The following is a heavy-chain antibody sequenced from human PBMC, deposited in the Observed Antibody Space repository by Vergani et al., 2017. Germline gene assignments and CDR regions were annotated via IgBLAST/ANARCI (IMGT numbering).Heavy chain of an antibody. CDR1: GFTFNSHA. D-gene: IGHD5-24*01. CDR3: GRGSDNYN. J-gene: IGHJ4*02. V-gene: IGHV3-23*01. Sequence: EVQLLQSEGAVVQPGGSLRLSCVASGFTFNSHAMSWVREAHGQGLEWVSSIKNTVESTHYTNTVKGQFTICRDNSKNTLYLQMNSLRVEDTAVYYCGRGSDNYNWGQGTLVTVSS. CDR2: IKNTVEST.